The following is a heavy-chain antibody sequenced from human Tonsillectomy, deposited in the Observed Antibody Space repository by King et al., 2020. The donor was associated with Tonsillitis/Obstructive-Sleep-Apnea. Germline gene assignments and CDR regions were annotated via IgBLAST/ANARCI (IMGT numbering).Heavy chain of an antibody. D-gene: IGHD3-22*01. CDR1: GGTFSSYA. J-gene: IGHJ4*02. CDR3: ARDLSEYYDSSGYPTYFDY. CDR2: IIPILGIA. Sequence: QLVQSGAEVKKPGSSVKVSCKASGGTFSSYAISWVRQAPGQGLEWMGRIIPILGIANYAQKFQGRVTITADKSTSTAYMELSSLRSEDTAVYYCARDLSEYYDSSGYPTYFDYWGQGTLVTVSS. V-gene: IGHV1-69*04.